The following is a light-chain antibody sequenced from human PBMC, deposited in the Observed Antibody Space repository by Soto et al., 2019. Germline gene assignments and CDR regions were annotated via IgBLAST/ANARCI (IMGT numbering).Light chain of an antibody. CDR3: SSYAGSNNYV. Sequence: QSALTQPPSASGSPGQSVTISCTGTSSDVGGYTYVSWYQQHPGKAPKLMIYEVSKRPSGVPDRFSGSKSGNTASLTVSGLQAEDEADYYCSSYAGSNNYVFGTGTKRTVL. J-gene: IGLJ1*01. V-gene: IGLV2-8*01. CDR2: EVS. CDR1: SSDVGGYTY.